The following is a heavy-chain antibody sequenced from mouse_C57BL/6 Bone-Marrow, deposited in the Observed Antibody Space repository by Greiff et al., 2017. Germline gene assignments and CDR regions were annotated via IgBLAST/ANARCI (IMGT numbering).Heavy chain of an antibody. CDR3: ARSPTYYSNSYAMDY. Sequence: EVQLVESGGGLVQPGGSLSLSCAASGFTFTDYYMSWVRQPPGKALEWLGFIRNKANGYTTEYSASVKGRFTISRDNSQSILYLQMNALRAEDSATYYGARSPTYYSNSYAMDYWGQGTSVTGAS. CDR2: IRNKANGYTT. CDR1: GFTFTDYY. V-gene: IGHV7-3*01. J-gene: IGHJ4*01. D-gene: IGHD2-5*01.